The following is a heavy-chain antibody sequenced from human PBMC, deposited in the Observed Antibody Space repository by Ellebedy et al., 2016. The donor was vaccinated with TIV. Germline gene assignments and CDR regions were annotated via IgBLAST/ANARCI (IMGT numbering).Heavy chain of an antibody. V-gene: IGHV3-48*01. D-gene: IGHD3-10*01. Sequence: GESLKISCAASGFTFSSYSMNWVRQAPGKGLEWVSYISSSSSTIYYADSVKGRFTISRDNSKNTLYLQMNSLRAEDTAVYYCARVRGSFYYYYGMDVWGQGTTVTVSS. CDR3: ARVRGSFYYYYGMDV. CDR2: ISSSSSTI. CDR1: GFTFSSYS. J-gene: IGHJ6*02.